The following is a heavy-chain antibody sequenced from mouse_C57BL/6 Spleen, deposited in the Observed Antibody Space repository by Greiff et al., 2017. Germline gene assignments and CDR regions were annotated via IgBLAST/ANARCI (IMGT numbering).Heavy chain of an antibody. Sequence: VQLQQSGPELVKPGASVKISCKASGYTFTDYYMNWVKQSHGKSLEWIGDINPNNGGTSYNQKFKGKATLTVDKSSSTAYMELRSLTSEDSAVYYCARRAPVYGGFDYWGQGTTLTVSS. CDR1: GYTFTDYY. CDR2: INPNNGGT. D-gene: IGHD1-1*02. CDR3: ARRAPVYGGFDY. V-gene: IGHV1-26*01. J-gene: IGHJ2*01.